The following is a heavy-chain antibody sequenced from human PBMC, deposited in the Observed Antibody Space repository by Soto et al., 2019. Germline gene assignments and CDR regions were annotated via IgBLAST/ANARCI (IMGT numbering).Heavy chain of an antibody. D-gene: IGHD3-3*01. CDR1: GFTFSSYA. J-gene: IGHJ4*02. CDR3: AKVRYDFWGGYYPTHFDH. CDR2: ISGSSGST. Sequence: PGGSLRLSCAASGFTFSSYAMSWVRQAPGKGLEWVSAISGSSGSTYYADSVKGRFTISRDNSKNTLYLQMNSLRAEDTAVYYYAKVRYDFWGGYYPTHFDHWGQGTLVTVSS. V-gene: IGHV3-23*01.